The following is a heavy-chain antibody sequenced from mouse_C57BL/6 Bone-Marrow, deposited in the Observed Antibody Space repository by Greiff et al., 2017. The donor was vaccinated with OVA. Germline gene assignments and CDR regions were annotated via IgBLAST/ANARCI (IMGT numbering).Heavy chain of an antibody. D-gene: IGHD1-1*01. Sequence: VQLQQSGAELVKPGASVKISCKASGYAFSSYWMNWVKQRPGKGLEWIGQIYPGDGDTNYNGKFKGKATLTADKSSSTAYMQLSSLTSEDSAVYFCAIEDYYGSSYYYAMDYWGQGTSVTVSS. CDR1: GYAFSSYW. V-gene: IGHV1-80*01. J-gene: IGHJ4*01. CDR3: AIEDYYGSSYYYAMDY. CDR2: IYPGDGDT.